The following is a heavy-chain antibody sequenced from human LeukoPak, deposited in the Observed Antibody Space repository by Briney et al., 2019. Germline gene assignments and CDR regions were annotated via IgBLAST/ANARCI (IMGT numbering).Heavy chain of an antibody. V-gene: IGHV3-53*01. CDR2: LYSDGTT. D-gene: IGHD3-10*01. CDR3: ARDYYYGRAFDV. J-gene: IGHJ3*01. Sequence: GGSLRLSCAASGFAVSTSYMSWVRQAPGKGLEWVSILYSDGTTYYADSVKGRFTISRDNSKNMVYFQMNSLRAEDTAMYYCARDYYYGRAFDVWGQGTMVTVSS. CDR1: GFAVSTSY.